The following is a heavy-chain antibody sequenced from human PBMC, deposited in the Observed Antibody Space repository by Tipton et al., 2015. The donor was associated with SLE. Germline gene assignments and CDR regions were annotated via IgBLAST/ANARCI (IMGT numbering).Heavy chain of an antibody. CDR3: ARQVDTEAVGSWNFAF. D-gene: IGHD5-18*01. Sequence: TLSLTCAVSGYSISSGYYWGWIRQPPGKGLEWIGYIYNSGSTNYNPSLKSRVTISVDASKNQLSLRLSSVTAADTAVYYCARQVDTEAVGSWNFAFWGRGTLVTVSS. J-gene: IGHJ2*01. CDR2: IYNSGST. V-gene: IGHV4-38-2*01. CDR1: GYSISSGYY.